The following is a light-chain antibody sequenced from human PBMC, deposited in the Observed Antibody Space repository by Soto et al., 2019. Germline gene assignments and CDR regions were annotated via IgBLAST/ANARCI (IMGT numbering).Light chain of an antibody. CDR3: SLYTSENAYV. CDR2: EVS. J-gene: IGLJ1*01. V-gene: IGLV2-18*01. Sequence: QSALTQPPSVSGSPGQSVTISCTGTSTDFVSYNRVSWYQQPPGTAHKLMIYEVSKRPSGVPDRFSGSKSGNTASLTISGLQAADEADYYCSLYTSENAYVFGTGTKLTVL. CDR1: STDFVSYNR.